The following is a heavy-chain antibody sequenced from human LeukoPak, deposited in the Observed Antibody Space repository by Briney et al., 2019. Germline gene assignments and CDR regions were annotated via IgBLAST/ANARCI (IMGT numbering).Heavy chain of an antibody. Sequence: ASVKVSCKASGYTFTKYGISWVRQAPGQGLEWMGWISTYNGNTNYSQKLQGRVSMTIDTSTSTAYMELRSLRSDDTAVYYCARDGLVTKFDPWGQGTLVTVSS. CDR1: GYTFTKYG. V-gene: IGHV1-18*01. CDR3: ARDGLVTKFDP. D-gene: IGHD2-21*02. CDR2: ISTYNGNT. J-gene: IGHJ5*02.